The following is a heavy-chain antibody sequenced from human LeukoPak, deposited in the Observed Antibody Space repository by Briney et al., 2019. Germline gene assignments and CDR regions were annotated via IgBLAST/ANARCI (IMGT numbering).Heavy chain of an antibody. CDR1: GYTFTGYY. D-gene: IGHD2-2*01. CDR3: ARGGGLYCSSTSCYILYYYYGMDV. Sequence: ASVKVSCKASGYTFTGYYMHWVRPAPGQGLAWMGWINPNSGGKNYAQKFQGRVTITRDTSISTAYMELRRLRSDDTAVYYCARGGGLYCSSTSCYILYYYYGMDVWGQGTTVTVSS. V-gene: IGHV1-2*02. CDR2: INPNSGGK. J-gene: IGHJ6*02.